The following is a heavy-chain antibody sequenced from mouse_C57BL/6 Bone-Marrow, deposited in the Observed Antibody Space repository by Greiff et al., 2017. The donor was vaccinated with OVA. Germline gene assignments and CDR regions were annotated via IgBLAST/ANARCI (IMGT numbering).Heavy chain of an antibody. CDR1: DYSITSGYY. Sequence: EVKLQESGPGLVKPSQSLSLTCSVTDYSITSGYYWNWIRQFPGNKLEWMGYISYDGSNNYNPSLKNRISITRDTSKNQFFLKLNSVTTEDTATYYCARVDTTVVEDAYLGQGTLVTVSA. CDR3: ARVDTTVVEDAY. D-gene: IGHD1-1*01. V-gene: IGHV3-6*01. CDR2: ISYDGSN. J-gene: IGHJ3*01.